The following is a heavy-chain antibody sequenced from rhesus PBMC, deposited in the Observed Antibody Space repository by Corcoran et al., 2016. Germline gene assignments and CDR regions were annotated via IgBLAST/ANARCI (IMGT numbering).Heavy chain of an antibody. CDR2: MSGSSTTT. J-gene: IGHJ4*01. D-gene: IGHD5-12*01. V-gene: IGHV4S10*01. CDR1: GGSISDSYR. Sequence: QVQLQESGPGVVKPSETLSLTCAVSGGSISDSYRWSWIRQPPGKGREGIGYMSGSSTTTNHNPSLKSRVTISKDTSKHPFSLRLSSVTAADTAVYYCARGGYSYSFDYWGQGVLVTVSS. CDR3: ARGGYSYSFDY.